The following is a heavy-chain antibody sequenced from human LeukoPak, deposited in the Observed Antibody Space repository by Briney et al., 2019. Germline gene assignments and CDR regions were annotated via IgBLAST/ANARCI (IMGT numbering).Heavy chain of an antibody. CDR1: GFTFSSYG. J-gene: IGHJ4*02. CDR3: AKDGNTVTIFDY. V-gene: IGHV3-30*18. Sequence: GGSLRLSCAASGFTFSSYGMHWVRQAPGKGLEWVALISYDGSNKYYADSEKGRFTISRDNSQNTLYLQMNSLRAEDTAVYYCAKDGNTVTIFDYWGRGTLVTVSS. CDR2: ISYDGSNK. D-gene: IGHD4-17*01.